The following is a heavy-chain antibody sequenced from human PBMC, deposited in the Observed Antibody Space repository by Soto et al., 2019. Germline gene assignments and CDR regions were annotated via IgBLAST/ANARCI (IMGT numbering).Heavy chain of an antibody. CDR2: IYWDADK. V-gene: IGHV2-5*02. D-gene: IGHD3-3*01. CDR3: AQRVRRTVFGLVTTTAIYFDF. J-gene: IGHJ4*02. Sequence: QITLNESGPTVVRPTETLTLTCRFSGFSLTTSGVGVGWIRQSPGKAPEWLALIYWDADKRYSASLKSRITITKDTVKSQVVLTVSDLDPTDTATYYCAQRVRRTVFGLVTTTAIYFDFWGQGTPVAVSS. CDR1: GFSLTTSGVG.